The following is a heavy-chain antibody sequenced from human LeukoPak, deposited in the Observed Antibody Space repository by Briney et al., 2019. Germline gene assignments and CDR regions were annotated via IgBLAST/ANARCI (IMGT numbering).Heavy chain of an antibody. CDR2: ISSSSSYI. Sequence: PGGSLRLSCAASGFTFSSYSMNWVRQAPGKGLEWVSSISSSSSYIYYADSVKGRFTISRDKAKNSLYLQMNSLRAEDTAVYYCASLGYCSSTSCYESPWGQGTLVTVSS. D-gene: IGHD2-2*01. J-gene: IGHJ5*02. CDR3: ASLGYCSSTSCYESP. V-gene: IGHV3-21*01. CDR1: GFTFSSYS.